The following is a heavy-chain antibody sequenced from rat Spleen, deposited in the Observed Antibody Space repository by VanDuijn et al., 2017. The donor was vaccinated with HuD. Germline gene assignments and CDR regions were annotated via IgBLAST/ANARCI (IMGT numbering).Heavy chain of an antibody. Sequence: EVQLVESGGGLVQPGRSLKLSCAASGFTFSDYNMAWVRQAPKKGLEWVATISYDGTSTYDRDSVKGRYTISRDNAKSTLYLQMDSLRSEDTATYYCARHEDYGGYSRDYFGYWGQGVMVTVSS. CDR2: ISYDGTST. D-gene: IGHD1-11*01. CDR3: ARHEDYGGYSRDYFGY. J-gene: IGHJ2*01. V-gene: IGHV5-7*01. CDR1: GFTFSDYN.